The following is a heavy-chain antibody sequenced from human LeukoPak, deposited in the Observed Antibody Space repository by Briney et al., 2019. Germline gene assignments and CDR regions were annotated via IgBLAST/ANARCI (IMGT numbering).Heavy chain of an antibody. V-gene: IGHV4-34*01. CDR2: INHSGST. CDR3: ARFPGSAEYRHYYYMDV. Sequence: NPSETLSLTCAVYGGSFSGYYWSWIRQPPGKGLEWIGEINHSGSTNYNPSLKSRVTISVDTSKNQFSLKLSSVTAADTAVYYCARFPGSAEYRHYYYMDVWGKGTTVTVSS. J-gene: IGHJ6*03. D-gene: IGHD2-15*01. CDR1: GGSFSGYY.